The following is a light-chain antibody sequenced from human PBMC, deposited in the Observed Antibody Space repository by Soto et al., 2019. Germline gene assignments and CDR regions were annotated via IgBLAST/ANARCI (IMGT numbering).Light chain of an antibody. Sequence: EIVLTQSPGTLSLSPGEGATLSCRASQSVSSTYLAWYQQKPGQAPRLLIYGASSRATGIPDRFSGGGSGTDFTLTISRLEPEDFAVYYCQHYYTSPYTFGQGTKLEIK. CDR3: QHYYTSPYT. V-gene: IGKV3-20*01. CDR1: QSVSSTY. J-gene: IGKJ2*01. CDR2: GAS.